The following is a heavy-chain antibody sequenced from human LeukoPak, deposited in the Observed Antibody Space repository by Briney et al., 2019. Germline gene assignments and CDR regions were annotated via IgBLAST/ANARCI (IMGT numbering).Heavy chain of an antibody. CDR3: ARGSTYSYST. D-gene: IGHD2-21*01. V-gene: IGHV3-66*01. CDR1: GFTVSTNY. Sequence: PGGSLRLSCAASGFTVSTNYMSWVRQAPGKGLEWVSVIYSGGITYYADSVKGRLNIPRDNSKNTLFLQMNSLRAEDTAVYYCARGSTYSYSTWGQGTLVTVSS. J-gene: IGHJ4*02. CDR2: IYSGGIT.